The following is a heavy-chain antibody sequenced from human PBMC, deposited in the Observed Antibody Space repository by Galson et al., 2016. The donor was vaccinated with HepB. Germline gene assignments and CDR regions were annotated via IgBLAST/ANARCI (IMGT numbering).Heavy chain of an antibody. CDR3: ARGPDHDILTGYYLY. J-gene: IGHJ4*02. CDR1: GTTFNNHA. Sequence: SVKVSCKASGTTFNNHAISWVRQAPGQGLEWMGGIIPMFGTTNYAQEFQGRVTISADDSTSTAYMELSSLRCEDTAVYYCARGPDHDILTGYYLYWGQGTLVTVSS. D-gene: IGHD3-9*01. V-gene: IGHV1-69*13. CDR2: IIPMFGTT.